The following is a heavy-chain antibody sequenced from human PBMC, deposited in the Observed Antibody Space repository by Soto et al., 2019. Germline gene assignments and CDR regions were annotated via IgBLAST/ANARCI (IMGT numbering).Heavy chain of an antibody. V-gene: IGHV3-23*01. CDR2: INGSGGST. J-gene: IGHJ4*02. D-gene: IGHD2-2*01. CDR3: AKDPGYCSSTSCLTHFDY. Sequence: EVQLLESGGGLVQPGGSLRLSCAASGFTFSSYAMSWVRQAPGKGLEWVSAINGSGGSTYYADSVKGRFTISRDNSKNTLYLQMNSLRAEDTAVYYCAKDPGYCSSTSCLTHFDYWGQGTLVTVSS. CDR1: GFTFSSYA.